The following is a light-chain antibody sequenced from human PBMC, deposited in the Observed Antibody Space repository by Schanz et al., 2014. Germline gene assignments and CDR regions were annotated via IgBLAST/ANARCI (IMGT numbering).Light chain of an antibody. CDR2: HAS. CDR1: QSISSW. CDR3: QQYNSYSRT. J-gene: IGKJ1*01. Sequence: DIQMTQSPSSLSASVGDRVTITCRASQSISSWLAWYQQRPGKAPKLLIHHASTLESGVPSRFSGSGSGTEFTLTITSLQPDDSGTYYCQQYNSYSRTFGQGTKVEIK. V-gene: IGKV1-5*01.